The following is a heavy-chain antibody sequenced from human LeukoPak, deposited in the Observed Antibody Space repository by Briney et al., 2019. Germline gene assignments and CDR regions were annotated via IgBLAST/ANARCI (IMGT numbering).Heavy chain of an antibody. CDR1: GFTFSSYS. V-gene: IGHV3-48*04. D-gene: IGHD1-26*01. CDR3: AKDGGELLVGPHYIDY. Sequence: GGSLRLSCAASGFTFSSYSMNWVRRAPGKGLEWVSYISSSSSTTYYADSVKGRFTISRDNAKNLLYLQMNSLRAEDTAVYYCAKDGGELLVGPHYIDYWGQGTLVTVSS. CDR2: ISSSSSTT. J-gene: IGHJ4*02.